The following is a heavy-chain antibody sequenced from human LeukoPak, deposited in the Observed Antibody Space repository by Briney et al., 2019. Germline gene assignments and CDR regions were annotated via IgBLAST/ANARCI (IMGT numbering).Heavy chain of an antibody. CDR3: AKDGHYYDSSGYYRPPAPPEVDY. CDR2: IRYGGSNK. CDR1: GFTFSSYG. Sequence: PGGSLRLSCAASGFTFSSYGMDWVRQAPGKGLEWVAFIRYGGSNKYYADSVKGRFTISGDNSKNTLYLQMNSLRAEDTAVYYCAKDGHYYDSSGYYRPPAPPEVDYWGQGTLVTVSS. D-gene: IGHD3-22*01. J-gene: IGHJ4*02. V-gene: IGHV3-30*02.